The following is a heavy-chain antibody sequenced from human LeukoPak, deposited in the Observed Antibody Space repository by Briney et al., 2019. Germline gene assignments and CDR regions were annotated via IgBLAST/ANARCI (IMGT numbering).Heavy chain of an antibody. CDR1: GYTFTSYG. Sequence: GASVKVSCKASGYTFTSYGISWVRQAPGQGLEWMGWISAYNGNTNYAQKLQGRVTMTTDTSTSTAYMELRSLRSDDTAVYYCATNVYSSDSGGLDYWGQGTLVTVSS. CDR3: ATNVYSSDSGGLDY. J-gene: IGHJ4*02. CDR2: ISAYNGNT. D-gene: IGHD6-19*01. V-gene: IGHV1-18*01.